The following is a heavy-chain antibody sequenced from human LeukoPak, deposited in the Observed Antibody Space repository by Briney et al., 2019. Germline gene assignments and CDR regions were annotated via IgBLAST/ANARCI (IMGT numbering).Heavy chain of an antibody. Sequence: ASVRVSCTASGYTFTSYDINWVRQAPGQGLEWMGWMNPNSGNTVYAQKFQGRVTMTRNTSISTAYMELSSLRAEDTAVYYCARGADYDQTNWFDRWGQGTLVTVSS. J-gene: IGHJ5*02. CDR1: GYTFTSYD. V-gene: IGHV1-8*01. CDR3: ARGADYDQTNWFDR. D-gene: IGHD3-3*01. CDR2: MNPNSGNT.